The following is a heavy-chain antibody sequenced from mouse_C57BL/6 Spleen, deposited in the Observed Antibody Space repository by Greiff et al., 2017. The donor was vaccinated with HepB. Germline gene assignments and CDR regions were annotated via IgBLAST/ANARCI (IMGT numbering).Heavy chain of an antibody. V-gene: IGHV1-85*01. CDR1: GYTFTSYD. D-gene: IGHD2-4*01. CDR3: ATYDYDVGFAY. J-gene: IGHJ3*01. Sequence: QVQLQQSGPELVKPGASVKLSCKASGYTFTSYDINWVKQRPGQGLEWIGWIYPRDGSTKYNEKFKGKATLTVDTSSSTAYMELHSLTSEDSAVYFCATYDYDVGFAYWGQGTLVTVSA. CDR2: IYPRDGST.